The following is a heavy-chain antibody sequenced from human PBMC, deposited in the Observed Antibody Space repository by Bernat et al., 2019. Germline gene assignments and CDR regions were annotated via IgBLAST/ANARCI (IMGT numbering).Heavy chain of an antibody. CDR1: GGSFSGYS. J-gene: IGHJ4*02. CDR3: ARHEYSGSLIDY. D-gene: IGHD1-26*01. V-gene: IGHV4-34*11. CDR2: IYYSGST. Sequence: QVQLQQWGAGLLKPSETLSPPSAVYGGSFSGYSWSWFRQPPGKGLEWIGYIYYSGSTNYNPSLKSRVTISVDTSKNQFSLKLSSVTAADTAVYYCARHEYSGSLIDYWGQGTLVTVSS.